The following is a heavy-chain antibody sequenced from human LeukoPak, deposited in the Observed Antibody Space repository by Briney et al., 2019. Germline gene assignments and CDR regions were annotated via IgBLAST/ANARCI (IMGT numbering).Heavy chain of an antibody. CDR1: GYTFTSYD. D-gene: IGHD3-22*01. CDR2: MNPNSGNT. CDR3: ARDPIYEAYYYDSSGYYYDY. Sequence: ASVKVSCKASGYTFTSYDINWVRQATGQGLEWMGWMNPNSGNTGYAQKFQGRVTITRNTSISTAYMELSSPRSDDTAVYYCARDPIYEAYYYDSSGYYYDYWGQGTLVTVSS. V-gene: IGHV1-8*03. J-gene: IGHJ4*02.